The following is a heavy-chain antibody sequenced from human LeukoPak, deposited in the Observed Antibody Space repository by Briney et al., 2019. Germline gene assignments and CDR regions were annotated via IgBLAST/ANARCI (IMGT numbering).Heavy chain of an antibody. J-gene: IGHJ6*03. CDR3: ARAGVTMIVVVISHMDV. CDR1: GFTFSSYE. Sequence: GGSLRLSCAASGFTFSSYEMNWVRQAPGKGLEWVSYISSSGSTIYYADSVKGRFTISRDNAKNSLYLQMNSLRAEDTAVYYCARAGVTMIVVVISHMDVWGKGTTVTVSS. V-gene: IGHV3-48*03. D-gene: IGHD3-22*01. CDR2: ISSSGSTI.